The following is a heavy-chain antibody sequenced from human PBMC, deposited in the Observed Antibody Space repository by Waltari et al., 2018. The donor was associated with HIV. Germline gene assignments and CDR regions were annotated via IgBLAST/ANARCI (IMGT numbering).Heavy chain of an antibody. CDR3: ARHYGRSYCGGDCYSGWFDP. CDR2: IYYSGST. Sequence: QLQLQESGPGLVKPSETLSLTCTVSGGSISSSSYYWGWIRQPPGKGLEWIGSIYYSGSTYYNPSLKSRVTIAVDTSKNQFSLKLSSVTAADTAVYYCARHYGRSYCGGDCYSGWFDPWGQGTLVTVSS. J-gene: IGHJ5*02. V-gene: IGHV4-39*01. D-gene: IGHD2-21*01. CDR1: GGSISSSSYY.